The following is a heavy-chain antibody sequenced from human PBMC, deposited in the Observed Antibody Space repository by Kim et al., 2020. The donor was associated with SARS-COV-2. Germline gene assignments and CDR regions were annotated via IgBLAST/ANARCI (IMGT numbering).Heavy chain of an antibody. CDR3: ARKKWYFPPHAFVV. V-gene: IGHV4-59*08. D-gene: IGHD2-15*01. CDR2: VDYSGSP. J-gene: IGHJ3*01. Sequence: SETLCLTCSGSGASISNSYWSWIRQTPGKGLEWIGYVDYSGSPKYNPSLKSRVIIPADMSKNQIFLKLRSVTAADTAAYYCARKKWYFPPHAFVVWGQG. CDR1: GASISNSY.